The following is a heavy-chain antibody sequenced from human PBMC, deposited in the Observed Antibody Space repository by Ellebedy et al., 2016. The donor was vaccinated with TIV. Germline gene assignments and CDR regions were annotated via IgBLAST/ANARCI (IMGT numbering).Heavy chain of an antibody. CDR3: ARGGMKYFKH. D-gene: IGHD6-13*01. Sequence: GGSLRLSCAASGFTFRSQTMSWVRQASGKGPEWISSINNNGDGTLYADSVKGRFTTSRDNSKNTLYLQMNSLRAEDTAVYYCARGGMKYFKHWGQGTLVTVSS. CDR2: INNNGDGT. J-gene: IGHJ1*01. V-gene: IGHV3-23*01. CDR1: GFTFRSQT.